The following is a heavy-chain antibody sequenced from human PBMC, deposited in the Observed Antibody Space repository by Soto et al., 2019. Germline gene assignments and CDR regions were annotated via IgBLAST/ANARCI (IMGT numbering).Heavy chain of an antibody. D-gene: IGHD3-10*01. CDR3: ARGRKNYYGSGSYYAPFYFDY. V-gene: IGHV4-59*12. CDR1: GGSISSYY. J-gene: IGHJ4*02. Sequence: SETLSLTCTVSGGSISSYYWSWIRQPPGKGLEWIGYIYYSGSTNYNPSLKSRVTISVDTSKNQFSLKLSSVTAADTAVYYCARGRKNYYGSGSYYAPFYFDYWGQGTLVTSPQ. CDR2: IYYSGST.